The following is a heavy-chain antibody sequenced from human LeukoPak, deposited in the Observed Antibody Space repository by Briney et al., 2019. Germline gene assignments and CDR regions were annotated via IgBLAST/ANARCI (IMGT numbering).Heavy chain of an antibody. J-gene: IGHJ3*02. D-gene: IGHD5/OR15-5a*01. Sequence: GASVKVSCKASGYTFTGYYMHWVRQAPGQGLEWMGWINPNSGGTNYAQKFQGRVTMTRDTSITTAYMELSRLRSDDTAVYYCARDGFSVPSDGFDIWGQGTMVTVSS. CDR1: GYTFTGYY. V-gene: IGHV1-2*02. CDR3: ARDGFSVPSDGFDI. CDR2: INPNSGGT.